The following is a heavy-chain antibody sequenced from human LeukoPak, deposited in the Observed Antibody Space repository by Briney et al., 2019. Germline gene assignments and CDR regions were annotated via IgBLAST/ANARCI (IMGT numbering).Heavy chain of an antibody. D-gene: IGHD3-3*01. CDR2: INPNSGGT. Sequence: GASVKVSCKASGYSFSDYYMHWVRQAPGQGLEWMGWINPNSGGTNYAQKFQGRVTMTRDTSISTAYMELSRLRSDDTAVYYCARDLIFDFWSGYYDPNFDYWGQGTLVTVSS. CDR3: ARDLIFDFWSGYYDPNFDY. V-gene: IGHV1-2*02. CDR1: GYSFSDYY. J-gene: IGHJ4*02.